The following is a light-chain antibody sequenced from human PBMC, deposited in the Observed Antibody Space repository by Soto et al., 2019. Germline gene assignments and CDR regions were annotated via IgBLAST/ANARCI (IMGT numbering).Light chain of an antibody. CDR2: DVS. J-gene: IGKJ5*01. Sequence: DIQMTQSPSTLSASVGDSVTITCRASQSITASLAWYQQKPGEAPKLLIYDVSNLESGVPSRFSGSASGTKFTLTISSLQPEDFATYYCQQLKSYPITFGQGTRLEIK. CDR3: QQLKSYPIT. CDR1: QSITAS. V-gene: IGKV1-5*01.